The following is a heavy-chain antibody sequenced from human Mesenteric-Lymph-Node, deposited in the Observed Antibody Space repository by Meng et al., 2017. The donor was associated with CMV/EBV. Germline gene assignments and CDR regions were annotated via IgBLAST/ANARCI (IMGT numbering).Heavy chain of an antibody. CDR1: GFTLTNYV. CDR3: AKGRGGWYNGVDY. V-gene: IGHV3-30*18. J-gene: IGHJ4*02. CDR2: ISYGGRNT. D-gene: IGHD6-19*01. Sequence: GESLKISCAVSGFTLTNYVIHWVRQAPGKGLEWVATISYGGRNTYYAASVRGRFTISRDKSMNALYLEMNSLRAEDTAVYYCAKGRGGWYNGVDYWGQGTLVTVSS.